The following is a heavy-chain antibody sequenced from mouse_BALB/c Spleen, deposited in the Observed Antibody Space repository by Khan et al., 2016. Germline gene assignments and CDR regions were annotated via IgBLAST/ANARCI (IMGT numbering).Heavy chain of an antibody. CDR2: IRSKSKNYAT. CDR3: GKYYDGGFAY. CDR1: GLTLNTYA. V-gene: IGHV10-1*02. D-gene: IGHD1-1*01. Sequence: EVQLVESGGGLVQPKGSLKLSCAASGLTLNTYAMNWVRQAPGKGLEWVARIRSKSKNYATYYDESVKDRFTISRDDSQNILYLEMNNLKTEDSAIYYCGKYYDGGFAYWCQGTLVTVSP. J-gene: IGHJ3*01.